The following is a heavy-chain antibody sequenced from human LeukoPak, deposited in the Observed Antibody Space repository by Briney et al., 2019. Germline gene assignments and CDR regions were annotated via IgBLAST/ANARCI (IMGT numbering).Heavy chain of an antibody. J-gene: IGHJ3*02. CDR2: IYTSGST. CDR1: GASISSYY. Sequence: SETLSLTCTVSGASISSYYWSWIRPPAGKGLEWIGRIYTSGSTNYNPSLKSRVTMSVDTSKNQFSLKLSSVTAADTAVYYCARGAAAVGGAFDIWGQGTMVTVSS. D-gene: IGHD6-13*01. CDR3: ARGAAAVGGAFDI. V-gene: IGHV4-4*07.